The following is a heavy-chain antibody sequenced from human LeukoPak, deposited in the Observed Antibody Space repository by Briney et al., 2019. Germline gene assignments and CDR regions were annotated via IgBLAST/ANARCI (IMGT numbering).Heavy chain of an antibody. D-gene: IGHD3-10*01. V-gene: IGHV3-23*01. CDR3: AKVPYSDYGSGRPPFMDV. J-gene: IGHJ6*02. CDR2: VSNSGSST. Sequence: GGSLSLSCAASGFTFSNYAMSWVRQAPGKGLEWVSTVSNSGSSTYYADSVKGRFTISRDNSKNTLYLQMDSLRAEDTAIYYCAKVPYSDYGSGRPPFMDVWGQGTTVAVSS. CDR1: GFTFSNYA.